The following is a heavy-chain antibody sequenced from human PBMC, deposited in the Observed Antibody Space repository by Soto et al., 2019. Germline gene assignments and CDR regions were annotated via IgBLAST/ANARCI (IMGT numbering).Heavy chain of an antibody. J-gene: IGHJ4*02. CDR1: GYTFSSYG. D-gene: IGHD3-22*01. V-gene: IGHV1-18*01. CDR2: MNAYNGDT. CDR3: ARGGYDSGGYPFPY. Sequence: QVQLVQSGAEVKKPGASVKVSCKPSGYTFSSYGINWVRQAPGQGLEWMGWMNAYNGDTNYAQKYQGRVTMTTDTSTSTAYMELRSLRSDDTAFYYCARGGYDSGGYPFPYWGQGTLVTVSS.